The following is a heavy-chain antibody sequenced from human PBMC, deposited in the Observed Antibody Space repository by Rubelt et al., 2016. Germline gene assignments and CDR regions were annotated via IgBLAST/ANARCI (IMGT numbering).Heavy chain of an antibody. J-gene: IGHJ5*02. CDR1: GGSFSGYY. D-gene: IGHD3-16*01. CDR2: INHSGST. CDR3: ASVGGSGEFWFDP. Sequence: QVQLQQWGAGLLKPSETLSLTCAVYGGSFSGYYWSWIRQPPGKGLEWIGEINHSGSTNYNPSLKSRVTISVDTSKNQFSLKLSSVTAADTAVYYCASVGGSGEFWFDPWGQGTLVTVSS. V-gene: IGHV4-34*01.